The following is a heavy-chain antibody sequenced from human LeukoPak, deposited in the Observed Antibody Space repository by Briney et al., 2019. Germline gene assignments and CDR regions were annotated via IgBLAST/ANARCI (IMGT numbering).Heavy chain of an antibody. V-gene: IGHV1-46*01. CDR2: INPSGGST. CDR3: ARETPTVTTYAFDI. Sequence: ASVTVSCKVSGYTLTELSIHWVRQAPGQGLEWMGIINPSGGSTSYAQKFQGRVTMTRDTSTSTVYMELSSLRSEDTAVYYCARETPTVTTYAFDIWGQGTMVTVSS. J-gene: IGHJ3*02. CDR1: GYTLTELS. D-gene: IGHD4-17*01.